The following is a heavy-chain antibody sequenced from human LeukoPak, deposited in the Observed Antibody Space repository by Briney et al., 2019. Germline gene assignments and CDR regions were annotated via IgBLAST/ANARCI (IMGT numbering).Heavy chain of an antibody. D-gene: IGHD5-12*01. CDR3: AREGEIGYDLSDY. J-gene: IGHJ4*02. Sequence: ASVKVSCKASGYTFTGYYMQWVRQAPGQGLEWVGWINPNSGGTNYAQKFQGRVTMTRDTSISTVYMELSSLRSEDAAMYYCAREGEIGYDLSDYWGQGTLVTVSS. CDR1: GYTFTGYY. CDR2: INPNSGGT. V-gene: IGHV1-2*02.